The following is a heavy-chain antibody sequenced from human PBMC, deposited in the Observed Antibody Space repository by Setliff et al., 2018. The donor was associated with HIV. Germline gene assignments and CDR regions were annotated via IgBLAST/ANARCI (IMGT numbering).Heavy chain of an antibody. CDR1: GFTFSSYW. J-gene: IGHJ4*02. V-gene: IGHV3-7*03. CDR2: INQDGSEK. Sequence: GGSLRLSCAASGFTFSSYWMSWVRQAPGKGLEWVANINQDGSEKYYVDSVKGRFTISRDSARNSLYLQMNSLKTEDTAVYYCARDLAYWGQGTLVTVSS. CDR3: ARDLAY.